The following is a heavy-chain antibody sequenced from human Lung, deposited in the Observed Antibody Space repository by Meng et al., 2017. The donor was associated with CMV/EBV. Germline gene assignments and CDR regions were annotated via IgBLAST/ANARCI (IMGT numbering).Heavy chain of an antibody. D-gene: IGHD2-15*01. CDR3: ARGYCSGGSCPVFDP. CDR1: GYTFTSYD. CDR2: MNPNSGNT. Sequence: DEVKKPGASVKGSCRAAGYTFTSYDINWVRQATGQGLEWMGWMNPNSGNTGYAQKFQGRVTMTRNTSISTAYMELSSLRSEDTAVYYCARGYCSGGSCPVFDPWGQGTLVTVSS. J-gene: IGHJ5*02. V-gene: IGHV1-8*01.